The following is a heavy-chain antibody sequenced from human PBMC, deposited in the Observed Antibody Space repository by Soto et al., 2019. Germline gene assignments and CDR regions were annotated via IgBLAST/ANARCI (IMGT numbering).Heavy chain of an antibody. CDR3: ARDRLTAVAGTTDAFDI. V-gene: IGHV1-69*12. Sequence: QVQLVQSGAEVKKPGSSVKVSCKASGGTFSSYAISWVRQAPGQGLEWMGGIIPIFGTANYAQKFQGRVTITADESTRTAYMERCSLRSEDTAVYYCARDRLTAVAGTTDAFDIWGQGTMVTVSS. J-gene: IGHJ3*02. D-gene: IGHD6-19*01. CDR2: IIPIFGTA. CDR1: GGTFSSYA.